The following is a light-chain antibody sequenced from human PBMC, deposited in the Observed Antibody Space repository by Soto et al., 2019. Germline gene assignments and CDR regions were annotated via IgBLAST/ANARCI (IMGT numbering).Light chain of an antibody. V-gene: IGKV3-20*01. CDR3: QQSNRYPIT. CDR2: GAS. J-gene: IGKJ5*01. CDR1: QSVSSSH. Sequence: EILLTQSPGTLSLSPGKIATLSCSASQSVSSSHLAWYQQKPGQAPRLLIYGASSRATGIPDRFSGSGSGTEFTLTINSLQPEDFATYYCQQSNRYPITFGQGTRLEIK.